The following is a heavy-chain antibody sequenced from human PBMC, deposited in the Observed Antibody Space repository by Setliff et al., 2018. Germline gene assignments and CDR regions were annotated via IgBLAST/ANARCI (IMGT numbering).Heavy chain of an antibody. D-gene: IGHD2-2*01. J-gene: IGHJ4*02. CDR1: GGSISSHY. CDR2: IYYSGST. CDR3: ARDAGGTISSAVFDY. Sequence: TLSLTCTVSGGSISSHYWSWIRQPPGKGLEWIGSIYYSGSTNYNPSLKSRVTISVDTSKNQVSLKLSSVTAADTAVYYCARDAGGTISSAVFDYWGQGTLVTVSS. V-gene: IGHV4-59*11.